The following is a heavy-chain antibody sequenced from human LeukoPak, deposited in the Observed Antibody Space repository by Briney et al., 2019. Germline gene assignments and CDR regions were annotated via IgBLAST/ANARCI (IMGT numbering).Heavy chain of an antibody. CDR3: ARTDQRLPRYYYYMDV. CDR1: GGTFSSYA. V-gene: IGHV1-69*05. J-gene: IGHJ6*03. Sequence: SVKISCKASGGTFSSYAISWVRQAPGQGLEWMGGIIPIFGTANYAQKFQGRVTITTDESTSTAYMELSSLRSEDTAVYYCARTDQRLPRYYYYMDVWGKGTTVTVSS. D-gene: IGHD6-25*01. CDR2: IIPIFGTA.